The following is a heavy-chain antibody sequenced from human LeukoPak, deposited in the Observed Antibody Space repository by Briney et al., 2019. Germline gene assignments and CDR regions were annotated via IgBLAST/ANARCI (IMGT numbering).Heavy chain of an antibody. CDR3: AKLLDY. J-gene: IGHJ4*02. V-gene: IGHV3-23*01. CDR1: GFTFSTSA. CDR2: VTGSGGST. Sequence: GGSLRLSCVASGFTFSTSAMSWVRQAPGKGLEWVSAVTGSGGSTYYADSVKGRFTVSRDNSKNTLYLQINSLRDEDTAVYYCAKLLDYWGQGTLVTVSS.